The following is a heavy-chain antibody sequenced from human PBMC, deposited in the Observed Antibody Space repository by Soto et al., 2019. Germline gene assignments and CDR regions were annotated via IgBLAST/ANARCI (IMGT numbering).Heavy chain of an antibody. CDR3: ARDQDIVVGGAATRYGMDV. J-gene: IGHJ6*02. D-gene: IGHD2-15*01. Sequence: QVQLVESGGGVVQPGRSLRLSCAASGFTFSSYAMHWVRQAPGKGLEWVAVISYDGSNKYYADSVKGRFTISRDNSKNTLYLQMNSRRAQDTAVYYCARDQDIVVGGAATRYGMDVWGQGTTVTVSS. CDR2: ISYDGSNK. V-gene: IGHV3-30-3*01. CDR1: GFTFSSYA.